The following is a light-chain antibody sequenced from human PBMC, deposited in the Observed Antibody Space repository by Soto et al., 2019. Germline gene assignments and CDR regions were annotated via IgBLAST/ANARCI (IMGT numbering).Light chain of an antibody. Sequence: DIQMTQSPSSLSASVGDRVTITCQASQDISNYLNWYQQKPGKAPKLLIYDASNFETGVPSRFSGRGCGTDFTFTISSLQPEDIATYYCQQYDNLPTWTFGQGTKVESK. CDR1: QDISNY. V-gene: IGKV1-33*01. CDR2: DAS. CDR3: QQYDNLPTWT. J-gene: IGKJ1*01.